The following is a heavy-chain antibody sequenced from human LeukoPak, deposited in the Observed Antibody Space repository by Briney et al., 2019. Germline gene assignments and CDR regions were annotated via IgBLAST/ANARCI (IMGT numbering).Heavy chain of an antibody. D-gene: IGHD4-17*01. Sequence: GGSLRLSCAASGFIFSSNYMNWVRQAPGKGLEWVSIIYSGGTTYYADSVKGRFTISRDNSKNTLHLQMNSLRAEDTAVYYCARVLWNGDYPRFDYWGQGTLVTVSS. CDR2: IYSGGTT. CDR1: GFIFSSNY. CDR3: ARVLWNGDYPRFDY. V-gene: IGHV3-53*01. J-gene: IGHJ4*02.